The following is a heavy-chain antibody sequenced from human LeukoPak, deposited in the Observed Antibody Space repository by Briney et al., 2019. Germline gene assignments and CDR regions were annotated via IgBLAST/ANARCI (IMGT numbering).Heavy chain of an antibody. CDR2: IYPGDSDT. CDR1: GYSFTSYW. J-gene: IGHJ5*02. D-gene: IGHD3-22*01. V-gene: IGHV5-51*01. Sequence: GESLRISCQGSGYSFTSYWISWLRQMPGKGLEWMGIIYPGDSDTRYSPSFQGQVTISADESISTAYLQWSSLKASDTAMYYCARVAHYYDSSGYNNWFDPWGQGTLVTVSS. CDR3: ARVAHYYDSSGYNNWFDP.